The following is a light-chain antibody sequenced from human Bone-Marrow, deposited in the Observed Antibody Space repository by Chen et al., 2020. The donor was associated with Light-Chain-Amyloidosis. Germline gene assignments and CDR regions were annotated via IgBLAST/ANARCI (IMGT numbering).Light chain of an antibody. CDR2: EVT. CDR1: SSDVGGDNP. CDR3: SSYTVTYTLV. J-gene: IGLJ1*01. V-gene: IGLV2-14*01. Sequence: QSALTQPASVSGSPGQSITISCTGTSSDVGGDNPVSWYQQHPDTAPKLMIYEVTNRPSWVPGRFSGSKSDNASSLTISVLQTEDEADYFCSSYTVTYTLVFGSGTRVTVL.